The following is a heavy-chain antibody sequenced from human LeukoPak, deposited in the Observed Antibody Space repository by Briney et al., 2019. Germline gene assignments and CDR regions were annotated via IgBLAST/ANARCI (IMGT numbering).Heavy chain of an antibody. CDR1: GYTFIDYY. J-gene: IGHJ6*02. Sequence: ASVKVSCKASGYTFIDYYMHWVRQAPGQGLEWMGIINPLGGSTTYAQKFQGRVTMTRDTSTSTAYMELSSLRSEDTAVYYCARDKPEYSSGWNYYNGMDVWGQGTTVTVFS. D-gene: IGHD6-19*01. CDR2: INPLGGST. CDR3: ARDKPEYSSGWNYYNGMDV. V-gene: IGHV1-46*01.